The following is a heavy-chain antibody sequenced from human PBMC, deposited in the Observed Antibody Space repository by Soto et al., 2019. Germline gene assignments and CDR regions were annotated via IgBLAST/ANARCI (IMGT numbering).Heavy chain of an antibody. Sequence: GGSLRLSCAASGFTFSSYSMNWVRQAPGKGLEWVSYISSSSSTIYYADSVKGRFTISRDNAKNSLYLQMNSLRAEDTAVYYCALREYSGYDYGGAFDIWGQGTMVTV. J-gene: IGHJ3*02. CDR3: ALREYSGYDYGGAFDI. V-gene: IGHV3-48*01. CDR1: GFTFSSYS. D-gene: IGHD5-12*01. CDR2: ISSSSSTI.